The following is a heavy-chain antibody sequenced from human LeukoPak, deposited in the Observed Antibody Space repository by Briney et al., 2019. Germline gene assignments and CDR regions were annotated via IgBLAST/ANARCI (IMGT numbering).Heavy chain of an antibody. CDR3: AALIVGARWFDP. CDR2: IIPIFGTA. CDR1: GGTFSSYA. D-gene: IGHD1-26*01. Sequence: SVKVSCKASGGTFSSYAISWVRQAPGQGLEWMGGIIPIFGTANYAQKFQGRVTITADESTSTAYMELSSLRSEDTAVYYCAALIVGARWFDPWGQGTLVTVSS. V-gene: IGHV1-69*13. J-gene: IGHJ5*02.